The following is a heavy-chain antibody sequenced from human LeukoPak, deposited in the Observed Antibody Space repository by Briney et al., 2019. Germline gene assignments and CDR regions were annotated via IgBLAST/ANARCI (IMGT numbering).Heavy chain of an antibody. CDR1: GGTFSSYA. D-gene: IGHD3-10*01. CDR3: AREKFTMVRGVITYNWFDP. J-gene: IGHJ5*02. V-gene: IGHV1-69*13. CDR2: IIPIFGTA. Sequence: SVKVSCKASGGTFSSYAISWVRQSPGQGLEWMGGIIPIFGTANYAQKFQGRVTITADESTSTAYMELSSLRSEDTAVYYCAREKFTMVRGVITYNWFDPWGQGTLVTVSS.